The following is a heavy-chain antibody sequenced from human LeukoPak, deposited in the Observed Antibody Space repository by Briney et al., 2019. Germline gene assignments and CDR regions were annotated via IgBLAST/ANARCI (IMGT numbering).Heavy chain of an antibody. V-gene: IGHV4-59*01. CDR2: IYYSGST. D-gene: IGHD3-10*01. CDR1: GGSISSYY. Sequence: SETLSLTCTDSGGSISSYYWSWIRQPPGKGLEWIGYIYYSGSTNYNPSLKSRVTISVDTSKNQFSLKLSSVTAADTAVYYCARQSITMVRGVPAYYFDYWGQGTLVTVSS. CDR3: ARQSITMVRGVPAYYFDY. J-gene: IGHJ4*02.